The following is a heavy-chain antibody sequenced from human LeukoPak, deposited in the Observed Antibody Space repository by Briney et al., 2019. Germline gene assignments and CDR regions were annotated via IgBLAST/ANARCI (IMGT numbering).Heavy chain of an antibody. J-gene: IGHJ4*02. V-gene: IGHV3-48*04. CDR1: GFTFSVYS. CDR3: ARLTGTTEFDS. CDR2: IGGRSRTI. D-gene: IGHD1-20*01. Sequence: PGGSLRLSCAASGFTFSVYSMDWVRQAPGKGLEWVSYIGGRSRTIYYADSVKGRFTISRDNAKNSLYLQMNCLRAEDTAVYYCARLTGTTEFDSWGQGTLVTVSS.